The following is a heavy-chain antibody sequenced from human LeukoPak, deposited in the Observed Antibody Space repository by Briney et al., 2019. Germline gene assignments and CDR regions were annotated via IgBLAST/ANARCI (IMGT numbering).Heavy chain of an antibody. D-gene: IGHD4-11*01. CDR1: GFTFSSLG. Sequence: PGGSLRLSCAASGFTFSSLGMQWVRQAPGKGLEWVSHITGGGGSTDYADSVKGRFTISRDNAKNTLYLQMNSLRAEDTAVYYCARDTSPYSNSGDNWFDPWGQGTLVTVSS. J-gene: IGHJ5*02. CDR3: ARDTSPYSNSGDNWFDP. V-gene: IGHV3-74*01. CDR2: ITGGGGST.